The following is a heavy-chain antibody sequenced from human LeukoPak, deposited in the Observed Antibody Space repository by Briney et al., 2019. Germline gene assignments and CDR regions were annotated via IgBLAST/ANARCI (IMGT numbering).Heavy chain of an antibody. Sequence: ASVKVSCKASGYTFTSYDINWVRQATGQGLEWMGWMNPNSGNTGYAQKFQGRVTMTRNTSISTAYMELSSLRSEDTAVYYCARGLQSSGYYYYYYYGMDVWGQGTTVTVSS. CDR3: ARGLQSSGYYYYYYYGMDV. J-gene: IGHJ6*02. V-gene: IGHV1-8*01. CDR2: MNPNSGNT. D-gene: IGHD3-22*01. CDR1: GYTFTSYD.